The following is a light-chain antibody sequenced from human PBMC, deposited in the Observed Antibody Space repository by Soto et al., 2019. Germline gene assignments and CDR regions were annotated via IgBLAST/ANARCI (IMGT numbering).Light chain of an antibody. Sequence: EIVLTQSPGTLSLSPGERATLSCRASQSVSSSYLAWYQQKPGQAPRLLIYGASSRAPGIPDMFSGSGSGTDFTLIISRLEPEDFAVYYCQQYGSSPSTFGPGTKLEIK. CDR1: QSVSSSY. CDR2: GAS. CDR3: QQYGSSPST. J-gene: IGKJ1*01. V-gene: IGKV3-20*01.